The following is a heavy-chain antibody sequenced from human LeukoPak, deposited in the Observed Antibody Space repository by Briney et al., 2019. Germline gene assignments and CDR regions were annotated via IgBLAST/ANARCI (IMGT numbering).Heavy chain of an antibody. CDR3: AGSGYYSLPVGD. D-gene: IGHD3-22*01. CDR2: INHSGST. V-gene: IGHV4-34*01. CDR1: GGSFSTYY. J-gene: IGHJ4*02. Sequence: SETLSLTCAVYGGSFSTYYWSWIRQPPGRGLEWIGEINHSGSTNYSPSLKSRVSISVDTSKNQFSLKLTSVTAADTAAYYCAGSGYYSLPVGDWGQGTLVTVSS.